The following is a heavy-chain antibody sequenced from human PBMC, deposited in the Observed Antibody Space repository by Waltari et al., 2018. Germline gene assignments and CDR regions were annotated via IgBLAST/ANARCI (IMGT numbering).Heavy chain of an antibody. CDR2: MAYSGAT. D-gene: IGHD5-12*01. Sequence: GCVRQPPGPGLGWMGTMAYSGATYSSPSLKSRVTISRDTSKNQLSLRLGSVTAADTAVYYCATYIGASVGTAAYDVWGQGTMVTVSA. V-gene: IGHV4-39*01. J-gene: IGHJ3*01. CDR3: ATYIGASVGTAAYDV.